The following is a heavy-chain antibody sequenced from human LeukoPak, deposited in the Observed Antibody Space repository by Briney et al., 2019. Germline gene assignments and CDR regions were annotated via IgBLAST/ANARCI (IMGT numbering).Heavy chain of an antibody. V-gene: IGHV4-34*01. Sequence: SETLSLTCAVYGGSFSGYYWSWIRQPPGKGLEWIGEINHSGSTNYNPSLKSRVTISVDTSKNQFSLKLSSVTAADTAVYYCARGGGYYESSMDYWGQGTLVTVSS. D-gene: IGHD3-22*01. CDR1: GGSFSGYY. J-gene: IGHJ4*02. CDR3: ARGGGYYESSMDY. CDR2: INHSGST.